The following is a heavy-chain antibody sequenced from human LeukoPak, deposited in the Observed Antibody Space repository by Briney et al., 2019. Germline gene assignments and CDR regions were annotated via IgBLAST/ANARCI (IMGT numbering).Heavy chain of an antibody. CDR2: IKQDGSEK. J-gene: IGHJ4*02. D-gene: IGHD3-22*01. CDR3: ARDSSGYPAAYYFDY. V-gene: IGHV3-7*01. CDR1: GFTFSSYW. Sequence: GGSLRLSCAASGFTFSSYWMSWVRQAPGKGLEWVANIKQDGSEKYYVDSVKGRFTISRDNSKNTLYLQMNSLRAEDTAVYYCARDSSGYPAAYYFDYWGQGTLVTVSS.